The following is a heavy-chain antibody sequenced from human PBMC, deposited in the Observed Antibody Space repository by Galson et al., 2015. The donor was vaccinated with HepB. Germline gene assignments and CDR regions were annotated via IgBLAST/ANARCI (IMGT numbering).Heavy chain of an antibody. J-gene: IGHJ4*02. CDR3: AKDIGHDSSPN. CDR1: GFTFDDYA. Sequence: SLRLSCAASGFTFDDYAMHWVRQAPGKGLEWVSGISWNSGSIGYADSVKGRFTISRDNAKNSLYLQMNSLRAEDTALYYCAKDIGHDSSPNWGQGTLVTVSS. D-gene: IGHD3-22*01. CDR2: ISWNSGSI. V-gene: IGHV3-9*01.